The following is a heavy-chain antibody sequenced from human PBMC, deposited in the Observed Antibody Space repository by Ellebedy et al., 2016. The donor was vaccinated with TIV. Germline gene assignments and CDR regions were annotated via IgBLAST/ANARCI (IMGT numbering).Heavy chain of an antibody. J-gene: IGHJ4*02. D-gene: IGHD3-10*01. V-gene: IGHV3-30*19. Sequence: GGSLRLSCAASGFTFSSYGMHWVRQAPGKGLEWVAVIWYDGSNKYYADSVKGRFTISRDNSKNTLYLQMNSLRAEDTAVYYCARDSGLLWFGELLWGAFDYWGQGTLVTVSS. CDR1: GFTFSSYG. CDR2: IWYDGSNK. CDR3: ARDSGLLWFGELLWGAFDY.